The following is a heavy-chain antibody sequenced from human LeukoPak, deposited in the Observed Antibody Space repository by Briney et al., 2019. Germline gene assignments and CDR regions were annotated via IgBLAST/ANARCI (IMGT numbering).Heavy chain of an antibody. CDR1: GFTFSNYA. CDR3: ASRFYDSSGYYLPASDY. V-gene: IGHV3-21*04. D-gene: IGHD3-22*01. CDR2: FCTRSSSI. Sequence: GGSLRLSCAASGFTFSNYAMNWVRQAPGKGLEWVSSFCTRSSSIYYAHSVTGRFIVSRDNAKNSLFLQMNSLRAEDTAVYYCASRFYDSSGYYLPASDYWGQGTLVTVSS. J-gene: IGHJ4*02.